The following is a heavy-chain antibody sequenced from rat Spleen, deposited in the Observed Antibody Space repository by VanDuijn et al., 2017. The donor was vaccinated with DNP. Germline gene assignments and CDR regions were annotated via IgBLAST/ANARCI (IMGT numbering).Heavy chain of an antibody. V-gene: IGHV2-34*01. CDR3: VRSESRYNPFDY. CDR1: GFSLTSYS. D-gene: IGHD1-5*01. CDR2: VWYDGDT. Sequence: QVQLKESGPGLVQPSETLSLTCAVSGFSLTSYSVSWVRQPSGKGPEWMGRVWYDGDTSYNSALKSRLSISRDTSKNQVFLKMNSVQTEDTAMYFCVRSESRYNPFDYWGQGVMVAVSS. J-gene: IGHJ2*01.